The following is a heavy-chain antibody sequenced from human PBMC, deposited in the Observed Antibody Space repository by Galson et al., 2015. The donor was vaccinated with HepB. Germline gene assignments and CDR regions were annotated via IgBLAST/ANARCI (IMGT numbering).Heavy chain of an antibody. CDR1: GFSFSNYA. CDR2: ISGSGGTT. CDR3: AKLRSGSLWGGFDY. D-gene: IGHD1-26*01. V-gene: IGHV3-23*01. J-gene: IGHJ4*02. Sequence: SLRLSCAASGFSFSNYAMSWVRQAPGRGLEWVSVISGSGGTTFYAESVKGRLSMSRDDSKNTVYLQMNSLRAEDTAVYFCAKLRSGSLWGGFDYWGQGTLVTVSS.